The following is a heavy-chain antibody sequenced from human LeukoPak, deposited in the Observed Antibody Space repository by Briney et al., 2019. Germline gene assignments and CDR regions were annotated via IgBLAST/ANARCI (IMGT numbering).Heavy chain of an antibody. V-gene: IGHV1-2*02. D-gene: IGHD2-2*01. Sequence: GASVKVSCKASGYTFTGYYMHWVRQAPGQGLEWMGWISPNSGGTNYAQKFQGRVTMTRDTSISTAYMELSRLRSDDTAVYYCARGTNVDIVVVPAAIAFDIWGQGTMVTVSS. CDR1: GYTFTGYY. CDR2: ISPNSGGT. J-gene: IGHJ3*02. CDR3: ARGTNVDIVVVPAAIAFDI.